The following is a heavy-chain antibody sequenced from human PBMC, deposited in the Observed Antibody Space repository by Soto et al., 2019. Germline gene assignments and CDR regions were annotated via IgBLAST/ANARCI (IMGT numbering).Heavy chain of an antibody. V-gene: IGHV4-31*03. J-gene: IGHJ4*02. CDR3: AREGRNYSDYPIDY. Sequence: SETLSLPCPVSGCSISGGGYYWSWIRQHPGKGLEWIGNIYDSGSTYYNPSLKRRVTISLDTSTNQFSLRLTSVTAADTAVYYCAREGRNYSDYPIDYWGQGTLVTVSS. D-gene: IGHD4-17*01. CDR2: IYDSGST. CDR1: GCSISGGGYY.